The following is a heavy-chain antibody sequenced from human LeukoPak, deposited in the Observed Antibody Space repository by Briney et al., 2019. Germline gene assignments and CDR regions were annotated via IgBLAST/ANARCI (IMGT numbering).Heavy chain of an antibody. CDR1: GGSISSGSYY. J-gene: IGHJ6*03. V-gene: IGHV4-61*02. CDR3: ARDPLSSYYYMDV. Sequence: PSETLSLTCTVSGGSISSGSYYWSWIRQPAGKGLEWIGRIYTSGSTNYNPSLKSRVTISVDTSKNQFSLKLTSVTTADTAVYYCARDPLSSYYYMDVWGKGTTVTVSS. CDR2: IYTSGST.